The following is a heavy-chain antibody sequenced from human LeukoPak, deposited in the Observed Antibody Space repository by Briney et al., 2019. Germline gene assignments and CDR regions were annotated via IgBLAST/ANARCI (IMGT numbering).Heavy chain of an antibody. V-gene: IGHV3-23*01. Sequence: GGPLRLSCAASGFTFSSYAMSWVRQAPGKGLEWVSAIGTSGGGTYYADSVNGRFTISRDNSKNPLYLQMNSLRAEDTAIYYCARGPSTISPLEDWGQGALVTVSS. CDR1: GFTFSSYA. CDR2: IGTSGGGT. CDR3: ARGPSTISPLED. J-gene: IGHJ4*02. D-gene: IGHD5-24*01.